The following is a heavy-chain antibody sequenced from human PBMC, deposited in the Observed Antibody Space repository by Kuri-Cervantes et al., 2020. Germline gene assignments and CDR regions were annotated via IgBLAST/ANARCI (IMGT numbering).Heavy chain of an antibody. CDR2: IWYDGSNK. CDR3: ARAPPAGGKDRGVDY. D-gene: IGHD4-23*01. CDR1: GFTFSSYG. V-gene: IGHV3-33*01. Sequence: GESLKISCAASGFTFSSYGMHWVRQAPGKGLEWVAVIWYDGSNKYYADSVKGRFTISRDNSKNTLYLQMNSLRAEDTAVYYCARAPPAGGKDRGVDYWGQGTLVTVSS. J-gene: IGHJ4*02.